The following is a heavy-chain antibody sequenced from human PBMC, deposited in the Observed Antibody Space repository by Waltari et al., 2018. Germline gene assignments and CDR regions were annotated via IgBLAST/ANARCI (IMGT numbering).Heavy chain of an antibody. V-gene: IGHV5-10-1*03. J-gene: IGHJ2*01. CDR3: AIAGAGNFDL. Sequence: EVQLVQSGVEVKKPGESLRISCKCSGYTFHDYNLPWVRQMPGKGLEWMGSIDPSDSSTNYSPSFQGHVTISLDKSISTAYLQWNSLEASDTAIFYCAIAGAGNFDLWGRGTLVTVSS. D-gene: IGHD6-19*01. CDR1: GYTFHDYN. CDR2: IDPSDSST.